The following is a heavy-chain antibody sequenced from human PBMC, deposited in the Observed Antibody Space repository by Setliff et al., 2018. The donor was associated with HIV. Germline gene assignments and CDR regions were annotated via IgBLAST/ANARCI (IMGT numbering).Heavy chain of an antibody. CDR1: GFTFNNHA. V-gene: IGHV3-23*01. Sequence: GESLKISCAASGFTFNNHAMSWVRQAPGKGLEWVSAISGSGDNIYYEDSVRGRFTISRDNSKNTLFLQMNSLRAEDTALYYCVTVVRGVFDAFDVWGQGTMVTVSS. D-gene: IGHD3-10*01. CDR2: ISGSGDNI. J-gene: IGHJ3*01. CDR3: VTVVRGVFDAFDV.